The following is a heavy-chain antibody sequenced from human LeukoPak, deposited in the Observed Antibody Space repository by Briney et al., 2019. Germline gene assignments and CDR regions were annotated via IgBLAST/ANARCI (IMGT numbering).Heavy chain of an antibody. CDR3: ARNGGVGGLGSFDY. V-gene: IGHV4-34*01. CDR1: GGSFSGYY. J-gene: IGHJ4*02. D-gene: IGHD1-26*01. CDR2: INHSGST. Sequence: PSETLSLTCAVYGGSFSGYYWSWIRQPPGKGLEWIGEINHSGSTNYNPSLKSRVTISVDTSKNQFSLKLSSVTAADTAVYYCARNGGVGGLGSFDYWGQGTLVTVSS.